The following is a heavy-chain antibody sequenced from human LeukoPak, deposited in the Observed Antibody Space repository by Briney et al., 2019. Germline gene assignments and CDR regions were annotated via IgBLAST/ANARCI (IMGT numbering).Heavy chain of an antibody. Sequence: GGSLRLSCAASGFTLSSYAMSWVRQAPGKGLEWVSAISGSGGSTYYADSVKGRFTISRDNSKNTLYLQMNSLRAEDTAVYYCAKDGRNFGVGSHYYYYMDVWGKGTTVTVSS. CDR2: ISGSGGST. D-gene: IGHD3-3*01. V-gene: IGHV3-23*01. CDR3: AKDGRNFGVGSHYYYYMDV. CDR1: GFTLSSYA. J-gene: IGHJ6*03.